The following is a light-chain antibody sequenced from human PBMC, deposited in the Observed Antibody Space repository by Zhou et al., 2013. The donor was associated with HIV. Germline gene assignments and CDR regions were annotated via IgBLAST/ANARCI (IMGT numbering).Light chain of an antibody. Sequence: DIQMTQSPSTLSASVGDRVTITCRASQSITTWLAWYQQKPGKAPKLLIYKASSLESGVPSRFSGSGSGTEFTLTISSLQPDDFATYYCQQYNGHSTFGQGTKVDIK. CDR1: QSITTW. J-gene: IGKJ1*01. CDR2: KAS. CDR3: QQYNGHST. V-gene: IGKV1-5*03.